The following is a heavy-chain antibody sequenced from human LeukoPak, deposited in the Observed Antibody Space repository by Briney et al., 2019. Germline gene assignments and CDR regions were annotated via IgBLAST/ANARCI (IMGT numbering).Heavy chain of an antibody. V-gene: IGHV3-9*01. CDR3: AKDRGSAIFSGLDV. CDR2: ISWNSGSI. Sequence: PGRSLRLSCAASGFTFDDYAMHWVRQAPGKGLEWVSVISWNSGSIGYADSVGGRFTSSRDNAKNSLYLQMNSLRAEDTASYYCAKDRGSAIFSGLDVWGQGTTVTVPS. CDR1: GFTFDDYA. D-gene: IGHD3-9*01. J-gene: IGHJ6*02.